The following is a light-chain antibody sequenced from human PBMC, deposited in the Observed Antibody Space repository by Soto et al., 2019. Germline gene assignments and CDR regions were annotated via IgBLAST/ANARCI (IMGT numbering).Light chain of an antibody. CDR3: ASYTGTSTDVL. Sequence: QSVLTQPASVSGSPGQSITISCAGTSSDIGAYNYVSWYQQHPGRAPKLMLYEVSHRPSGVSNRFSGSKSANTVSLTISGLQPEDEADYYCASYTGTSTDVLFGGGTKVTVL. CDR2: EVS. CDR1: SSDIGAYNY. J-gene: IGLJ2*01. V-gene: IGLV2-14*01.